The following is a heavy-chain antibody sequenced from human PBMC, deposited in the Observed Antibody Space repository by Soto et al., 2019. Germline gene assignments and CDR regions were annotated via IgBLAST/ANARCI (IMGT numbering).Heavy chain of an antibody. CDR3: AIRTTVTTRLGY. Sequence: QVQLQESGPGLVKPSGTLSLTCAVSGCSISSSNWWSWVRRPPGKGLEWIGETYHSGSTNYNQSLQRRVTISVDKSKNQFSLKLSSMTAADTAVYYCAIRTTVTTRLGYWGQGTLVTVSS. CDR1: GCSISSSNW. J-gene: IGHJ4*02. V-gene: IGHV4-4*02. CDR2: TYHSGST. D-gene: IGHD4-17*01.